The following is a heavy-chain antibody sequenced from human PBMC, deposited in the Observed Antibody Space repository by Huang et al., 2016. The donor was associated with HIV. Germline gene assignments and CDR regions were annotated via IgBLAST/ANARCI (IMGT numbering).Heavy chain of an antibody. D-gene: IGHD3-3*01. Sequence: QVQLVESGGGVVQRGGSLRLSCTASGLTFGSFGMHWVRQDPCKGLGWVPFIRSDGNIYYDADSVRGRFTISRDNSTDTLYLQMNRLRPDDSAVYYCAKDLTYTFGRHFDYWGRGTLVTVSS. J-gene: IGHJ4*02. CDR2: IRSDGNIY. CDR3: AKDLTYTFGRHFDY. V-gene: IGHV3-30*02. CDR1: GLTFGSFG.